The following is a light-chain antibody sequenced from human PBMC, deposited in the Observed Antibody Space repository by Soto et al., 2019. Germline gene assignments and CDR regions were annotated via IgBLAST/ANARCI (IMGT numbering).Light chain of an antibody. V-gene: IGKV3-15*01. CDR3: QQYNKWPLT. J-gene: IGKJ1*01. CDR1: QSVSSN. Sequence: ERVMTQSPATLSVSPGERATLSCRASQSVSSNLAWYQQKPGQGPRLLIYGASTRATGIPARFSGSGSGTEFTLTIGSLQSEDFAVYYCQQYNKWPLTFGQGTKV. CDR2: GAS.